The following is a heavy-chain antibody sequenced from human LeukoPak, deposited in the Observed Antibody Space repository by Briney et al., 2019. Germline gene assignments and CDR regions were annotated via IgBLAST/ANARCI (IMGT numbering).Heavy chain of an antibody. CDR1: GYTFTDYY. D-gene: IGHD3-10*01. Sequence: GASVKVSCKASGYTFTDYYMHWVRQAPGQGLEWMGRINPNSGGTNYAQKFQGRVTMTRDTSISTAYMELSRLRSDDTAVYYCARDPGSGSYYGGDAFDIWGQGTMVTVSS. CDR3: ARDPGSGSYYGGDAFDI. V-gene: IGHV1-2*06. CDR2: INPNSGGT. J-gene: IGHJ3*02.